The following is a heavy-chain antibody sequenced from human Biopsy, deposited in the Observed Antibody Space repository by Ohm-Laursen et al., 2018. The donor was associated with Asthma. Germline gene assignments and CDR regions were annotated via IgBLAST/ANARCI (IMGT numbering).Heavy chain of an antibody. D-gene: IGHD2-15*01. V-gene: IGHV4-59*01. Sequence: LSLTCSVSGVSIRSSYWTWIRQPPGKGLEWIGNIHYSGSTYSNPSLKSRVTISVDTSKKQISLRLSSVIAADTAVYYCAGFCSGGNCPDHWGQGTLVTVSS. CDR1: GVSIRSSY. J-gene: IGHJ4*02. CDR2: IHYSGST. CDR3: AGFCSGGNCPDH.